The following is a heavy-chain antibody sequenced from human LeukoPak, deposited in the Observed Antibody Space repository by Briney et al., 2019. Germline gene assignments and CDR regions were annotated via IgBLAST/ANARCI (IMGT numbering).Heavy chain of an antibody. CDR3: AGGGVGGFDY. V-gene: IGHV4-34*01. D-gene: IGHD3-16*01. CDR2: INHSGST. Sequence: SETLSLTCAVYGGSFSGYYWSWIRQPPGKGLEWIGEINHSGSTNYNPSLKSRVTISVDTSKNQFSLKLSSVTAADTAVYYCAGGGVGGFDYWGQGTLVTVSS. J-gene: IGHJ4*02. CDR1: GGSFSGYY.